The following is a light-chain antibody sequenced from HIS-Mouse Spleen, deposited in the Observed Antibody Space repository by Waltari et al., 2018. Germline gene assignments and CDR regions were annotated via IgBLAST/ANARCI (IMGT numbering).Light chain of an antibody. Sequence: QSALTQPASVSGSPGQSITISCTRTSPDVGTYTPVPWYPQHPGKAPKLMIYEGSKRPSGVSNRFSGSKSGNTASLTISGLQAEDEADYYCCSYAGSSTLVFGGGTKLTVL. J-gene: IGLJ3*02. CDR3: CSYAGSSTLV. CDR1: SPDVGTYTP. V-gene: IGLV2-23*01. CDR2: EGS.